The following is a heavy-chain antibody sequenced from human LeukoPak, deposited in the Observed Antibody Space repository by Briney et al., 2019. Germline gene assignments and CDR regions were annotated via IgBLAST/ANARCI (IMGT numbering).Heavy chain of an antibody. V-gene: IGHV1-8*01. CDR1: GYTFTSYD. Sequence: ASVKVSCKASGYTFTSYDINWVRQATGQGLEWMGWMNPNSGNTGYAQKFQGRVTMTRNTSISTAYMELSSLRSEDTAVDYCARGRNVLLWFGELLPFDYWGQGTLVTVSS. CDR2: MNPNSGNT. J-gene: IGHJ4*02. D-gene: IGHD3-10*01. CDR3: ARGRNVLLWFGELLPFDY.